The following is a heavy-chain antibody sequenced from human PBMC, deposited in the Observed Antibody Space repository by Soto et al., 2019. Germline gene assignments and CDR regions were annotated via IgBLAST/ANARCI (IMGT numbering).Heavy chain of an antibody. J-gene: IGHJ4*02. V-gene: IGHV1-69*01. CDR2: IMPIFNTP. Sequence: QVQLVQSGAEVQKPGSSVKVSCKASGGTFSDYAISWVRQAPGQGLEWMGGIMPIFNTPNYAQKFQGRVAFTADESTGTAYMELTSLTSEDTAVYYCASRPRNGYNRWGQGTLVTVSS. CDR3: ASRPRNGYNR. D-gene: IGHD5-12*01. CDR1: GGTFSDYA.